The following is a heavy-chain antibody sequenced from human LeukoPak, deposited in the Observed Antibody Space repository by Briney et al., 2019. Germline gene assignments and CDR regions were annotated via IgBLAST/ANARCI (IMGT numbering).Heavy chain of an antibody. D-gene: IGHD3-9*01. CDR2: IKQDGSEK. J-gene: IGHJ3*02. CDR1: GFTFSSYW. Sequence: RSGGSLRLSCAASGFTFSSYWMSWVRQAPGKGLEWVANIKQDGSEKYYVDPVKGRFTISRDNAKNSLYLQMNSLRAEDTAVYYCARDWGGTIMPGSDAFDIWGQGTMVTVSS. V-gene: IGHV3-7*01. CDR3: ARDWGGTIMPGSDAFDI.